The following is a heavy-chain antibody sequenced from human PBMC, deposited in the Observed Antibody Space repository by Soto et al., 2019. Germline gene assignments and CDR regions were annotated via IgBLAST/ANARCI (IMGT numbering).Heavy chain of an antibody. V-gene: IGHV3-23*01. Sequence: GGSLRLSCAASGFTFSSYGMTWVRQAPGKGLEWVSFSSATGAGTYYADSVKGRFTISRDNSKNTLYLQMTSLRADDTAVYYCAKDRRAGGNYGFYSDFWGQGALVTSPQ. D-gene: IGHD1-7*01. CDR1: GFTFSSYG. J-gene: IGHJ4*02. CDR3: AKDRRAGGNYGFYSDF. CDR2: SSATGAGT.